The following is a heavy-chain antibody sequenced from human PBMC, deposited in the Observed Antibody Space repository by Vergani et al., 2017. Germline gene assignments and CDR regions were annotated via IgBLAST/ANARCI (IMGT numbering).Heavy chain of an antibody. Sequence: QVQLVQSGAEVKKPGASVKVSCKASGYTFTGYYMHWVRQAPGQGLEWMGWINPNSGGTNYAQKFQGRVTMTRDTSISTAYMELGRLRSDDTAVYYWARGTIWFGESPYYFDYGGQGTLVTVSS. CDR1: GYTFTGYY. V-gene: IGHV1-2*02. CDR3: ARGTIWFGESPYYFDY. CDR2: INPNSGGT. J-gene: IGHJ4*02. D-gene: IGHD3-10*01.